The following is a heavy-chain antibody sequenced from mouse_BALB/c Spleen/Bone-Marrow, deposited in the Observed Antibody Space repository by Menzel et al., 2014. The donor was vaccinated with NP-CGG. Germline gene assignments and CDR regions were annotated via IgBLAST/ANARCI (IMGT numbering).Heavy chain of an antibody. J-gene: IGHJ2*01. CDR3: NAEHGNYHYFDY. CDR2: IDPGNGDT. Sequence: EVMLVESGAELVRSGASVKLSCTASGFNIKDYYMHWVKRRPEQGLEWIGWIDPGNGDTEYAPKFQGKATMTADTSSNTAYLQLSSLTSEDTAVYYCNAEHGNYHYFDYWGQGTTLTVSS. CDR1: GFNIKDYY. D-gene: IGHD6-1*01. V-gene: IGHV14-4*02.